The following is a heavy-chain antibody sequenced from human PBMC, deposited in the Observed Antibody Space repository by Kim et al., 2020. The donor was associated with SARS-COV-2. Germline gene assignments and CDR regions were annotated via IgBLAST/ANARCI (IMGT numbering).Heavy chain of an antibody. Sequence: GGSLRLSCTASGFTFGDYAMSWFRQAPGKGLEWVGFIRSKAYGGTTEYAASVKGRFTISRDDSKSIAYLQMNSLKTEDTAVYYCTGGDILTGYYPYYFDYWGQGTLVTVSS. CDR3: TGGDILTGYYPYYFDY. CDR2: IRSKAYGGTT. CDR1: GFTFGDYA. J-gene: IGHJ4*02. V-gene: IGHV3-49*03. D-gene: IGHD3-9*01.